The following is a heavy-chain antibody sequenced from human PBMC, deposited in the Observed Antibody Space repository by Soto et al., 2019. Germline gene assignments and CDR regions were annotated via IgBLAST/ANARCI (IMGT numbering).Heavy chain of an antibody. V-gene: IGHV3-23*01. J-gene: IGHJ4*02. CDR1: GFTFSSYA. D-gene: IGHD3-22*01. CDR2: VSGSGDST. Sequence: PGGSLRLSCAASGFTFSSYAMSWVRQAPGKGLEWVSAVSGSGDSTYYADSVKGRFTISRDNAKNSLYLQMNSLRAEDTAVYYCARGIDYYDSSGYLAPLAKFDYWGQGTLVTVSS. CDR3: ARGIDYYDSSGYLAPLAKFDY.